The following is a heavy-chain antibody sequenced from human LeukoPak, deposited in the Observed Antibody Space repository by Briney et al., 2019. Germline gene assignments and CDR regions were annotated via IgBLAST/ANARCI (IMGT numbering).Heavy chain of an antibody. Sequence: GGSLRLSCAASGFTFSSYSMNWVRQAPGKGLEWVSYISSSSSTIYYADSVKGRFAISRDNAKNSLYLQMNSLRAEDTAVYYCARPKQWLGLDPWFDPWGQGTLVTVSS. V-gene: IGHV3-48*01. D-gene: IGHD6-19*01. CDR1: GFTFSSYS. CDR3: ARPKQWLGLDPWFDP. CDR2: ISSSSSTI. J-gene: IGHJ5*02.